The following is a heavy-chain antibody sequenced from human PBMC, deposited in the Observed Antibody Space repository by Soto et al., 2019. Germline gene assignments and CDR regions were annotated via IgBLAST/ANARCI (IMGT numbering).Heavy chain of an antibody. CDR2: INPATGDT. D-gene: IGHD3-10*01. CDR3: ARAAGRSKLLPYYFDP. Sequence: QVHLVQSGAEVQKPGASVRISCQASGYAFTTSAIHWVRQAPGQSLEWMGWINPATGDTKYSQNVRGRVTFALDTSATTAYMDLRSLASHDTAVYYCARAAGRSKLLPYYFDPWGQATLVTVSS. J-gene: IGHJ5*02. CDR1: GYAFTTSA. V-gene: IGHV1-3*01.